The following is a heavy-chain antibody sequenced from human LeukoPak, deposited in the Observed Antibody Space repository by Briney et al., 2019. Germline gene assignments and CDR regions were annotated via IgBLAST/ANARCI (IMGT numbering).Heavy chain of an antibody. J-gene: IGHJ3*02. CDR1: GYTFTGYY. CDR2: INPNSGGT. CDR3: ARSREVLRYFDWLADAFDI. D-gene: IGHD3-9*01. V-gene: IGHV1-2*02. Sequence: GASVKVSCKASGYTFTGYYMHWVRQAPGQGLEWMGWINPNSGGTNYAQKFQGRVTMTRDTSISTAYMEPSRLRSDDTAVYYCARSREVLRYFDWLADAFDIWGQGTMVTVSS.